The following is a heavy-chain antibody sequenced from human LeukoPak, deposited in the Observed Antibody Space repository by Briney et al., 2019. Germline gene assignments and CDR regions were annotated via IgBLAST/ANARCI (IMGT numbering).Heavy chain of an antibody. D-gene: IGHD3-10*01. CDR2: INAANVKT. V-gene: IGHV1-3*01. CDR3: ARDRANYYGSGSYYKNWFDP. Sequence: ASVKVSCKASGYTFTNCAIHWVRQAPGQRLEWMGWINAANVKTKYSQKFQGRVTITRDTSASTAYLELSGLRSEDTAVYYCARDRANYYGSGSYYKNWFDPWGQGTLVTVSS. J-gene: IGHJ5*02. CDR1: GYTFTNCA.